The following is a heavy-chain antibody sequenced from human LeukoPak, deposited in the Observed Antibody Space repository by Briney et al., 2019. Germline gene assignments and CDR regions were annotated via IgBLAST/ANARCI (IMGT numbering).Heavy chain of an antibody. CDR2: IWYDGSNK. J-gene: IGHJ6*02. CDR3: ARDAGWIPKGGYYYYYGMDV. Sequence: GGSLRLSCAASGFTFSSYGMHWVRQAPGKGLEWAAVIWYDGSNKYYADSVKGRFTISRDNSKNSLYLQMNSLRAEDTAVYYCARDAGWIPKGGYYYYYGMDVWGQGTTVTVSS. CDR1: GFTFSSYG. V-gene: IGHV3-33*01. D-gene: IGHD5-12*01.